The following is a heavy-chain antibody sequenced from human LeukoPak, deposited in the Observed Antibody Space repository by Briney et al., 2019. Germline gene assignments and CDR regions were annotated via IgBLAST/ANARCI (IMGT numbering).Heavy chain of an antibody. CDR3: AKGDVVYADYYYGMDV. CDR2: ISGSGGST. Sequence: PLGSLRLSCAASGFTFSSYAMSWVRQAPGKGLEWVSAISGSGGSTYYAESVKGRFTISRDNSKYTLYLQMNSLRAEDTAVYYCAKGDVVYADYYYGMDVWGQGTTVSVSS. J-gene: IGHJ6*02. CDR1: GFTFSSYA. D-gene: IGHD2-8*02. V-gene: IGHV3-23*01.